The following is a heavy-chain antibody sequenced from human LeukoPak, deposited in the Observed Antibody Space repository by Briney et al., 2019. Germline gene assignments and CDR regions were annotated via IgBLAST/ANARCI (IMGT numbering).Heavy chain of an antibody. V-gene: IGHV4-39*01. CDR2: IYYSGST. CDR3: ARQGREHDAFDI. D-gene: IGHD1-26*01. CDR1: GGSISSSSYY. J-gene: IGHJ3*02. Sequence: PSETLSLTCTVSGGSISSSSYYWGWIRQPPGKGLEWIGSIYYSGSTYYNPSLKSRVTISVDTSKNQLSLKLSSVTAADTAVYYCARQGREHDAFDIWGQGTMVTVSS.